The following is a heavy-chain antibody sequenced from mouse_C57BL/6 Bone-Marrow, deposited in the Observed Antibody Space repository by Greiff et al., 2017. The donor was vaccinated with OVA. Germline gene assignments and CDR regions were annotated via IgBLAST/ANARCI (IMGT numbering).Heavy chain of an antibody. J-gene: IGHJ3*01. V-gene: IGHV5-6*01. CDR1: GFTFSSYG. CDR3: ARAYYSNYAWFAY. CDR2: ISSGGSYT. Sequence: EVKLVESGGDLVKPGGSLKLSCAASGFTFSSYGMSWVRQTPDKRLEWVATISSGGSYTYYPDSVKGRFTISRDNAKNTLYLQMSSLKSEDTAMYYCARAYYSNYAWFAYWGQGTLVTVSA. D-gene: IGHD2-5*01.